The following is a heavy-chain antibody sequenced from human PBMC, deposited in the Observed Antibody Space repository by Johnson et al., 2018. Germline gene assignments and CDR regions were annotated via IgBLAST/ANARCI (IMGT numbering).Heavy chain of an antibody. Sequence: QVQLVQSGGGLVKPGGSLRLSCEASRFTFSDYYMSWIRQAPGKGLEWLSYISSSGSMKYYVDSVKGRCTISRDNAKKSLYLQMSSLRVEDTALYYCARGNYNDPIDIWGQGTMVTVSS. J-gene: IGHJ3*02. CDR1: RFTFSDYY. D-gene: IGHD3-10*01. CDR2: ISSSGSMK. V-gene: IGHV3-11*04. CDR3: ARGNYNDPIDI.